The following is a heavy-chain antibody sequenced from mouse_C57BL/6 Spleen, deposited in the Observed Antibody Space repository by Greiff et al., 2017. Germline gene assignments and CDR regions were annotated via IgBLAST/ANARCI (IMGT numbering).Heavy chain of an antibody. CDR3: ARRGIYYDYDVLAY. V-gene: IGHV1-55*01. D-gene: IGHD2-4*01. CDR2: IYPGSGST. J-gene: IGHJ3*01. CDR1: GYTFTSYW. Sequence: QVQLQQSGAELVKPGASVKMSCTASGYTFTSYWITWVKQRPGQGLEWIGDIYPGSGSTNYTEKFKSKATLTVDTSSSTAYMQLSSLTSEDSAVYYCARRGIYYDYDVLAYWGQGTRVTVSA.